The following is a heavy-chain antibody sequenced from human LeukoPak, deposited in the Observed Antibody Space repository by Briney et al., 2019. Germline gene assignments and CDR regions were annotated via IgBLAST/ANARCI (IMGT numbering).Heavy chain of an antibody. CDR3: ARTSGHFDY. CDR1: GGSISSYY. CDR2: IYYSGST. J-gene: IGHJ4*02. Sequence: SETLSLTCTVSGGSISSYYWSWIRQTPGKGLEWIGDIYYSGSTNYNPSLKSRVTISVDTSKNQFSLHLNSVTPEDTAVYYCARTSGHFDYWGQGTPVTVSS. V-gene: IGHV4-59*12.